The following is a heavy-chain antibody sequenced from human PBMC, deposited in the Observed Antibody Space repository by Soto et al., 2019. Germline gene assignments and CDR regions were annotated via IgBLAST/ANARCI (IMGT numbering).Heavy chain of an antibody. J-gene: IGHJ4*02. V-gene: IGHV3-23*01. Sequence: PGGSVRLFCGVWGFTFSRYDELWVRESRGEGVEGVRAIWGSGGSTYYADSVKGRFTISRDNSKNTLYLQMNSLRAEDTAVYYCAKVAATMYYFDYWGQGTLVTVSS. D-gene: IGHD3-10*02. CDR1: GFTFSRYD. CDR3: AKVAATMYYFDY. CDR2: IWGSGGST.